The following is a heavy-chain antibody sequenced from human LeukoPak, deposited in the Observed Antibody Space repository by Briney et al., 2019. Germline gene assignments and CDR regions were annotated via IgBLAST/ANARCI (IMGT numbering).Heavy chain of an antibody. CDR2: IYYSGST. J-gene: IGHJ4*02. V-gene: IGHV4-39*07. CDR3: ARVAYYNGSGSREFDS. D-gene: IGHD3-10*01. Sequence: SETLSLTCTVSGGSISSSNYYWGWIRQPPGKGLEWIGSIYYSGSTYYNPSLKSRVSISVDTSKNQFSLKLNSVTAADTASYYCARVAYYNGSGSREFDSWGQGNLVTVSS. CDR1: GGSISSSNYY.